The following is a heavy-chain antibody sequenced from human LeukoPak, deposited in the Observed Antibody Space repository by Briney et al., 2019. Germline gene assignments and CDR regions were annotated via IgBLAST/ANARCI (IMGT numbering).Heavy chain of an antibody. V-gene: IGHV4-34*01. CDR3: ARGKVVVPAAMDY. D-gene: IGHD2-2*01. CDR2: INHSGST. CDR1: GGSFSGYY. Sequence: SETLSLTCAVYGGSFSGYYWSWIRQPPGKGLEWIGEINHSGSTNYNPSLKSRVTISVDTSKNQFSLKLSSVTAADTAVYYCARGKVVVPAAMDYWGQGTLVTVSS. J-gene: IGHJ4*02.